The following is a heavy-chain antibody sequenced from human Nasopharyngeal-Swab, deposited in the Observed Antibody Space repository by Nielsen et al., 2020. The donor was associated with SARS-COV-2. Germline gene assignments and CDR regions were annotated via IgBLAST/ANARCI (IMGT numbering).Heavy chain of an antibody. CDR3: ARGIGYHEFWSGYIDY. J-gene: IGHJ4*02. CDR1: GYTFISYY. V-gene: IGHV1-46*01. Sequence: VKVSCKASGYTFISYYIHRVRQAPGEGLEWMGVISTNGGGARYAQKFQGRVTMTSDASTSTVYMELSSLRSEDTAVYYCARGIGYHEFWSGYIDYWGQGTLVTVSS. CDR2: ISTNGGGA. D-gene: IGHD3-3*01.